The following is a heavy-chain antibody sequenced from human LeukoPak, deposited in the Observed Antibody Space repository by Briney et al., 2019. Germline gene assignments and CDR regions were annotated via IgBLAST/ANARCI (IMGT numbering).Heavy chain of an antibody. CDR2: IIPSDGST. CDR3: ARGEYNYFDY. V-gene: IGHV1-46*01. Sequence: ASVKVSCKASGYSFTRYFIHWVRQAPGQGLEWMGIIIPSDGSTSYAQKFQGRVTMTRDTSASTVYMELRSLRSDDTAVYYCARGEYNYFDYWGQGTLVTVSS. CDR1: GYSFTRYF. D-gene: IGHD2/OR15-2a*01. J-gene: IGHJ4*02.